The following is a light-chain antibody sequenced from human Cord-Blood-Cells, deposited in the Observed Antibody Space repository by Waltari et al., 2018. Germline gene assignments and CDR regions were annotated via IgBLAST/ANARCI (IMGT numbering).Light chain of an antibody. V-gene: IGKV2-28*01. CDR2: LGS. CDR1: QSLLHSNAYNY. J-gene: IGKJ5*01. Sequence: DIVMTQSPLSLPVTPGEPASISCRSSQSLLHSNAYNYLDWYLQKPGQSPQLLIYLGSNRASGVADMFSGSGSGTDFTLKISRVEAEDVGVYYCMQALQTPITFGQGTRLEIK. CDR3: MQALQTPIT.